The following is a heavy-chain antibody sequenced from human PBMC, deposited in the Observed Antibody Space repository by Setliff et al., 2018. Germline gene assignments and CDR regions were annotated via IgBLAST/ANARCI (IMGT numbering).Heavy chain of an antibody. CDR2: TNHRGST. V-gene: IGHV4-34*01. CDR3: ARARPATIAGVVPGVADFGIDV. J-gene: IGHJ6*02. Sequence: SETLSLTCAVYGDSFSDYYWSWIRQPPGKGLEWIEETNHRGSTNYNPSLKRRVTISLEMSKNQFSLTLSSVTAADTAVYYCARARPATIAGVVPGVADFGIDVWGQGTTVTVSS. CDR1: GDSFSDYY. D-gene: IGHD2-2*01.